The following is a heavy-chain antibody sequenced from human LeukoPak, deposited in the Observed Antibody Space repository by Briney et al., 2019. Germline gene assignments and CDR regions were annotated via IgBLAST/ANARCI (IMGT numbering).Heavy chain of an antibody. CDR2: INSDGSST. Sequence: PGGSLRLSCAASGFTFSSYWMHWVRQAPGKGLVWVSRINSDGSSTSYADSVKGRFTISRDNAKNTLYLQMNSLRAEDTAVYYCAIRGRDGYNFLDYWGQGTLVTVSS. D-gene: IGHD5-24*01. J-gene: IGHJ4*02. CDR3: AIRGRDGYNFLDY. CDR1: GFTFSSYW. V-gene: IGHV3-74*01.